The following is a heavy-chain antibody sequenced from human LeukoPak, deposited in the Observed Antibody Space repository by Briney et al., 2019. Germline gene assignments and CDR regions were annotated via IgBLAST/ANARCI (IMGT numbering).Heavy chain of an antibody. CDR3: AKGARGYSYLFDY. J-gene: IGHJ4*02. D-gene: IGHD5-18*01. Sequence: GGSLRLSCAASGFTFSSYGMHWVRQAPGKGLEWVSAISGSGGSTYYADSVKGRFTISRDNSKNTLYLQMNSLRAEDTAVYYCAKGARGYSYLFDYWGQGTLVTVSS. V-gene: IGHV3-23*01. CDR2: ISGSGGST. CDR1: GFTFSSYG.